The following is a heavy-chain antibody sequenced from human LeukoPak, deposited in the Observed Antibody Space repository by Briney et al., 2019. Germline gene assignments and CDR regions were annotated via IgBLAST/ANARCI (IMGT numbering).Heavy chain of an antibody. CDR1: GFTFNSYG. CDR3: AKSVASDAY. CDR2: ISYDGSNK. V-gene: IGHV3-30*18. D-gene: IGHD5-12*01. Sequence: GRSLRLSCAASGFTFNSYGMHWVRQAPGKGLEWVAVISYDGSNKYYADFVKGRFTISRDNSKNTLSLQMNGLVPEDTAVYYCAKSVASDAYWGQGTLVTVSS. J-gene: IGHJ4*02.